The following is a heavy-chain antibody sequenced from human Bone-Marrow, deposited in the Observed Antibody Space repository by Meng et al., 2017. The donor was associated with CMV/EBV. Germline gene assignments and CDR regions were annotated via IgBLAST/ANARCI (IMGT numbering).Heavy chain of an antibody. CDR3: AKGDIGDYIAY. J-gene: IGHJ4*02. CDR1: DSPSVAML. Sequence: GSLLRSTVQALDSPSVAMLCTGSRAPGKGLEWVAVISYDGSNKYYADSVKGRFTISRDNSKNTLYLQMNSLSAADTAVYYCAKGDIGDYIAYWGQGTLVTVSS. CDR2: ISYDGSNK. D-gene: IGHD4-17*01. V-gene: IGHV3-30-3*01.